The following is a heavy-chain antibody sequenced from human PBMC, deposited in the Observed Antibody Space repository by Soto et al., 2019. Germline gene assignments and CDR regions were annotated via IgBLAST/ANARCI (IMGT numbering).Heavy chain of an antibody. Sequence: EVQLLESGGGLVRPGGSLRLSCAASGFTFSSYAMTWVRQAPGKGLEWVSGVSGTGGSAYYADSVKGRFTISRDKSTNTLYLQMNSLRAEDTAVYYCARDPGYWGQGTLVTVSS. CDR2: VSGTGGSA. CDR1: GFTFSSYA. D-gene: IGHD3-10*01. CDR3: ARDPGY. J-gene: IGHJ4*02. V-gene: IGHV3-23*01.